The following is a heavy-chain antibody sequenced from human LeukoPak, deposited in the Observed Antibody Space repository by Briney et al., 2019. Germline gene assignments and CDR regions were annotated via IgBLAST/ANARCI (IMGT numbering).Heavy chain of an antibody. Sequence: GGSLRLSCAASGFTFSSYGMHWVRQAPGKGLEWVAVIWYDGSNKYYADSVKGRFAISRDNSKNTLYLQMNSLRAEDTAVYYCAVIHDAFDYWGQRTLVTVSS. CDR1: GFTFSSYG. J-gene: IGHJ4*02. V-gene: IGHV3-33*01. CDR3: AVIHDAFDY. D-gene: IGHD3-3*01. CDR2: IWYDGSNK.